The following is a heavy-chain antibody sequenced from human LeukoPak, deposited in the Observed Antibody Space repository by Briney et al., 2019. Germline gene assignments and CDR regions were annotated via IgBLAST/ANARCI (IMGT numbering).Heavy chain of an antibody. D-gene: IGHD3/OR15-3a*01. CDR1: GFTVSSNE. V-gene: IGHV3-30*02. Sequence: PGGSLRLSCAASGFTVSSNEMSWVRQAPGKGLEWVAFIRYDGSNKYYADSVKGRFTISRDNSKNTLYLQMNSLRAEDTAVYYCAKDPGLGYYFDYWGQGTLVTVSS. J-gene: IGHJ4*02. CDR3: AKDPGLGYYFDY. CDR2: IRYDGSNK.